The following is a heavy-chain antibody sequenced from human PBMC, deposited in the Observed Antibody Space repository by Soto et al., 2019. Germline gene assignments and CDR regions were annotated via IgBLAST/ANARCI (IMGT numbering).Heavy chain of an antibody. CDR3: AREVFRPYGMDV. V-gene: IGHV1-69*01. CDR2: IIPIFGTA. Sequence: QVQLVQSGAEVKKPGSSVKVSCTASGGTFSSYAISWVRQAPGQGLEWMGGIIPIFGTANYAQKFQGRVTITADESTSTACMDLSSLRSEDTAVYYCAREVFRPYGMDVWGHGSTVTVS. D-gene: IGHD6-6*01. J-gene: IGHJ6*02. CDR1: GGTFSSYA.